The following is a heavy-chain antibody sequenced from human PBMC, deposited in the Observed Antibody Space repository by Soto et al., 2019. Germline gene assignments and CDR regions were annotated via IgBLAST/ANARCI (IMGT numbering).Heavy chain of an antibody. J-gene: IGHJ6*02. CDR3: ARSLASYYDFWSGYYPYGMDV. Sequence: PTLVNPTQTLTLTCTFSGFSLSTSGMCVSWIRQPPGKALEWLARIDWDDDKYYSTSLKTRLTISKDTSKNQVVLTMTNMDPVDTATYYCARSLASYYDFWSGYYPYGMDVWGQGTTVTVSS. CDR2: IDWDDDK. V-gene: IGHV2-70*11. D-gene: IGHD3-3*01. CDR1: GFSLSTSGMC.